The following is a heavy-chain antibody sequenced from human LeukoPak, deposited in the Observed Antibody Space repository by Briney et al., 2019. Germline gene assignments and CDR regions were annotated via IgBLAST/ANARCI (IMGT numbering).Heavy chain of an antibody. CDR3: ARAAGSGSYYNAYHYYYYYYMDV. CDR2: IKQDGSEK. J-gene: IGHJ6*03. Sequence: GGSLRLSCAASGFTFSSYWMSWVRQAPGKGLEWVANIKQDGSEKYYVDSVKGRFTISRDNAKNSLYLQMNSLRAEDTAVYYCARAAGSGSYYNAYHYYYYYYMDVWGKGTTATVSS. D-gene: IGHD3-10*01. V-gene: IGHV3-7*01. CDR1: GFTFSSYW.